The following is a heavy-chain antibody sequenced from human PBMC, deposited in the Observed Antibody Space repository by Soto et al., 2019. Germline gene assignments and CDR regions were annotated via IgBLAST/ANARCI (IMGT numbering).Heavy chain of an antibody. D-gene: IGHD1-26*01. CDR3: AGERSALPGARDAMDV. V-gene: IGHV3-21*01. CDR2: ISASGAYK. Sequence: GGCMRLACAASGFNFNTYSMNWVRQAPGKGLQWVSFISASGAYKYYADSVRGRFTISRDNAKKSVFLEMNSLTADDTAIYYCAGERSALPGARDAMDVWGQGTTVTVSS. CDR1: GFNFNTYS. J-gene: IGHJ6*02.